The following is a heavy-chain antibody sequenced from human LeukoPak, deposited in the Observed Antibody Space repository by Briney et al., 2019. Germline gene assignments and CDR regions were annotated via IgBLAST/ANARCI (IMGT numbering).Heavy chain of an antibody. J-gene: IGHJ4*02. CDR3: ARTFGYSYGYLDY. Sequence: SETLSLTCTVSGGSISSSSYYWGWIRQPPGRGLEWIGSIYYSGSTYYNSSLKSRVAISVDTSKNQFSLKLSSVTAADTAVYYCARTFGYSYGYLDYWGQGTLVTVSS. CDR1: GGSISSSSYY. CDR2: IYYSGST. D-gene: IGHD5-18*01. V-gene: IGHV4-39*01.